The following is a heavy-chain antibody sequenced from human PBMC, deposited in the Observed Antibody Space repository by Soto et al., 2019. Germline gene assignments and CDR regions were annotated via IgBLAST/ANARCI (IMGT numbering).Heavy chain of an antibody. CDR2: IYYSGST. Sequence: SETLSLTCTVSGGSISSSSYYWGWIRQPPGKGLEWIGSIYYSGSTYYNPSLKSRVTISVDTSKNQFSLKLSSVTAADTAVYYCARHSGKYYFDYWGQGTLVTVSS. V-gene: IGHV4-39*01. CDR1: GGSISSSSYY. J-gene: IGHJ4*02. CDR3: ARHSGKYYFDY.